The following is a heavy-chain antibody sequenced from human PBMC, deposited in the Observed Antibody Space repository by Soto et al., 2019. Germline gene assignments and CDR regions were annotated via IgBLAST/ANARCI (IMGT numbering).Heavy chain of an antibody. J-gene: IGHJ6*02. V-gene: IGHV1-69*13. Sequence: SVKVSCKASGGTFSSYAISWVRQAPGQGLEWMGGIIPIFGTANYAQKFQGRVTMTADESTSTAYMELSSLRSEYTAVYYCASDYFDISFYYPIRYYYYLMDVWGQGSTDTVSS. CDR1: GGTFSSYA. CDR2: IIPIFGTA. CDR3: ASDYFDISFYYPIRYYYYLMDV. D-gene: IGHD3-22*01.